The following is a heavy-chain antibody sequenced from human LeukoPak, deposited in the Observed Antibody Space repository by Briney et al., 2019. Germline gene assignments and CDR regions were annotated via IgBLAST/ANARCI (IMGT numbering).Heavy chain of an antibody. CDR1: GVSISNYY. J-gene: IGHJ4*02. Sequence: PSETLSLTCTVSGVSISNYYWSWIRQPPGKGLEWIGYIYYSGSIKYNPSLKSRVTISIDTSKNQFFLKLSSVTAADTAVYYCARGGDTTWDYWGQGILVTVSS. CDR2: IYYSGSI. D-gene: IGHD1-26*01. CDR3: ARGGDTTWDY. V-gene: IGHV4-59*01.